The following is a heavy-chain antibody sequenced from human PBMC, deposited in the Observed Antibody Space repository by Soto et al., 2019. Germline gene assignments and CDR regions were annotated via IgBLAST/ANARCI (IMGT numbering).Heavy chain of an antibody. CDR3: ARDSSGWSGGYFDY. CDR1: GGSISSSSYY. CDR2: IYYSGST. Sequence: WETLSLTCTVSGGSISSSSYYWGWIRQPPGKGLEWIGSIYYSGSTYYNPSLKSRVTISVDTSKNQFSLKLSSVTAADTAVYYCARDSSGWSGGYFDYWGQGTLVTVSP. V-gene: IGHV4-39*02. D-gene: IGHD6-19*01. J-gene: IGHJ4*02.